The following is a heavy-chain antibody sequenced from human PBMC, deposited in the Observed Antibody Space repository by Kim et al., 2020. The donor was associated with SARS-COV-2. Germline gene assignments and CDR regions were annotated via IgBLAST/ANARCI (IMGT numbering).Heavy chain of an antibody. Sequence: RDGTTFYTDSGKGRFIISRDTANDMLYLQMNSLRAEDTAVYYCATVTANWGQGTLVTVSS. V-gene: IGHV3-66*01. J-gene: IGHJ4*02. CDR3: ATVTAN. CDR2: RDGTT.